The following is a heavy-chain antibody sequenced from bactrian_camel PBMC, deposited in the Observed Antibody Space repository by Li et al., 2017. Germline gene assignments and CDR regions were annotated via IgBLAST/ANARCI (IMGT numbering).Heavy chain of an antibody. CDR2: GYTDGAST. CDR1: GFTFSSYY. V-gene: IGHV3-2*01. J-gene: IGHJ6*01. D-gene: IGHD5*01. CDR3: ATSGAVPEHGFGIGEADFGY. Sequence: HVQLVESGGGLVQPGGSLRLSCAASGFTFSSYYMSWVRQAPGKGLEWVSSGYTDGASTYYADSVKGRFTISRDNAKNTVYLQMNSLKPEDTAVYYCATSGAVPEHGFGIGEADFGYWGQGTQVTVS.